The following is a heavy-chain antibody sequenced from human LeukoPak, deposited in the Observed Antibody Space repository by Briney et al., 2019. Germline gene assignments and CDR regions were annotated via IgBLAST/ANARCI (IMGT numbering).Heavy chain of an antibody. D-gene: IGHD5-12*01. J-gene: IGHJ4*02. CDR2: IYHSGST. CDR1: GGSIITSY. CDR3: ARGGGYASPIGY. V-gene: IGHV4-59*01. Sequence: SETLSLPATSLGGSIITSYGAWIRQPPGKGLKWIGYIYHSGSTNYNPSLKSRVTISVDTSKNQFSLKLSSVTAADTTVYYCARGGGYASPIGYWGQGALVTVSS.